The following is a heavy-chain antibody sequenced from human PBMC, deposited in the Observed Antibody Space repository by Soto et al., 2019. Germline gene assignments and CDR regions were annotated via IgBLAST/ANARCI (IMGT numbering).Heavy chain of an antibody. V-gene: IGHV4-59*01. D-gene: IGHD3-16*01. CDR3: ATDRGGRSSFDP. Sequence: PSETLSLTCTVSGGSIRSYYWSWIRQPPGKGLEWFGYIYYSGSTNYNPSLKSRVTISVDTSKNQFSLKLTSVTAADTAMYYCATDRGGRSSFDPWGQGTLVTVSS. CDR2: IYYSGST. CDR1: GGSIRSYY. J-gene: IGHJ5*02.